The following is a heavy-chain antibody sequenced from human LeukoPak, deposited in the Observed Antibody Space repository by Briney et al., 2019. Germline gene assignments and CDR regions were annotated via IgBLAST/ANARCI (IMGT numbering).Heavy chain of an antibody. V-gene: IGHV1-2*02. Sequence: ASVKVSCKASGYTFTDHYLHWVRQAPGQGLEWMGWISPNSGGTNSAQKFQGRVTMTRDTSISTAYMELSRLTSDDTAVYYCARDRDGYNGGDYWGQGALVTVSS. J-gene: IGHJ4*02. D-gene: IGHD5-24*01. CDR1: GYTFTDHY. CDR3: ARDRDGYNGGDY. CDR2: ISPNSGGT.